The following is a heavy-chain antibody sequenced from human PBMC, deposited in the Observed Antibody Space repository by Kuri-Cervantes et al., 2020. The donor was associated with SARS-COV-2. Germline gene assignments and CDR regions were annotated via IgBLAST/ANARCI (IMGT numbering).Heavy chain of an antibody. CDR2: IYPGDSDT. CDR3: ARLGLVEMGVPFDY. J-gene: IGHJ4*02. V-gene: IGHV5-51*01. CDR1: GYTFTSYW. D-gene: IGHD5-24*01. Sequence: KVSCKASGYTFTSYWIGWVRQMPGKGLEWMGIIYPGDSDTRYSPSFQGQVTISADKSISTAYLQWSSLKASDTAMYYCARLGLVEMGVPFDYWGQGTLVTVSS.